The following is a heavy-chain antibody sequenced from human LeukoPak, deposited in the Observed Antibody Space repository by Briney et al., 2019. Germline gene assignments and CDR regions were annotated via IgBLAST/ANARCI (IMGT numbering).Heavy chain of an antibody. CDR1: GYTFTGYY. Sequence: GASVKVSCKASGYTFTGYYMHWVRQAPGQGLEWMGWINPNSGGTNYAQKFQGRVTMTRDTSISTAYMELSRLRSADTAVYYCARDLGYCSGGSCQNFDYWGQGTLVTVSS. V-gene: IGHV1-2*02. J-gene: IGHJ4*02. CDR3: ARDLGYCSGGSCQNFDY. D-gene: IGHD2-15*01. CDR2: INPNSGGT.